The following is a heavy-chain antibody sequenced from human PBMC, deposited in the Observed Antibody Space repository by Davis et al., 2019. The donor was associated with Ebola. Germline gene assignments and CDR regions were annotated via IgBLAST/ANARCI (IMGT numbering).Heavy chain of an antibody. V-gene: IGHV4-39*07. CDR2: INHSGST. CDR1: GGSISSSSYY. Sequence: PSETLSLTCTVSGGSISSSSYYWGWIRQPPGKGLEWIGEINHSGSTNYNPSLKSRVTISVDTSKNQFSLKLSSVTAADTAVYYCARATYYYYMDVWGKGTTVTVSS. J-gene: IGHJ6*03. CDR3: ARATYYYYMDV.